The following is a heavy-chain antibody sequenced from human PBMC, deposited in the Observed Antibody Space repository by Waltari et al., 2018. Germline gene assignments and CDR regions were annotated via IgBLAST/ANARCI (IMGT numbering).Heavy chain of an antibody. Sequence: QVQLVESGGGVGQPGRSLRLSCAASGFTISSNTLHWCRPAPGKGLGWVAVISYDGGDIYDAYSVKGRFTIARDNSKNMLYLQMSSLRAEDTAVYHCARVTNYYDSSGRWYLGYWVQGTLVTVS. J-gene: IGHJ4*02. V-gene: IGHV3-30*04. CDR1: GFTISSNT. CDR2: ISYDGGDI. CDR3: ARVTNYYDSSGRWYLGY. D-gene: IGHD3-22*01.